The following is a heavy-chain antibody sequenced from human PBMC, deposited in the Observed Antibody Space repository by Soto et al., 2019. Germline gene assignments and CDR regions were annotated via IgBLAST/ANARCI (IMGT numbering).Heavy chain of an antibody. CDR2: IYDSGSP. V-gene: IGHV4-59*01. Sequence: PSETLSLTCTISGGSISVYYWSWIRQPPGQALEWIGYIYDSGSPYYNPSLRSRVIISADTSQNQISLKLTSATAADTAVYYCARGVGSSPPRYWGRGTLVTVSS. J-gene: IGHJ4*02. CDR1: GGSISVYY. D-gene: IGHD1-26*01. CDR3: ARGVGSSPPRY.